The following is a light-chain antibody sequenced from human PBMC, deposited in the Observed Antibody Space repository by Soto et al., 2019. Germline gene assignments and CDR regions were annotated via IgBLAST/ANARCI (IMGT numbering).Light chain of an antibody. CDR2: EVN. CDR3: CSYARSNFVV. J-gene: IGLJ2*01. Sequence: QSVLTQPPSASGSPGQSVAISCTGTSSDVGGYNYVSWYQQHPGKAPKLMIYEVNKRPSGVPDRFSGSKSGNTASLTVSGLQAEDEADYYCCSYARSNFVVFGGGTKLTVL. CDR1: SSDVGGYNY. V-gene: IGLV2-8*01.